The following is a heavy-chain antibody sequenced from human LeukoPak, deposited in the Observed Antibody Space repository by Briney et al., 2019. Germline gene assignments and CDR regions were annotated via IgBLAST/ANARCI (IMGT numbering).Heavy chain of an antibody. Sequence: GASVKVSCKASGYTFTGYYMHWVRQAPGQGLEWMGWINPNSGGTNYAQKFQGRVTMTRDTSISTAYMELSRLRSDDTAVYYCARSSQLERRGGWGYGYWGQGTLVTVSS. J-gene: IGHJ4*02. CDR1: GYTFTGYY. V-gene: IGHV1-2*02. D-gene: IGHD1-1*01. CDR3: ARSSQLERRGGWGYGY. CDR2: INPNSGGT.